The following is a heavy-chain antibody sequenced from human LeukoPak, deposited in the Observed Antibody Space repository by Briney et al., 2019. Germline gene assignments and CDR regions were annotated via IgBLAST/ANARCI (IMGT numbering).Heavy chain of an antibody. J-gene: IGHJ4*02. CDR2: ISWNSGSI. CDR3: ARGRYYDSSGYFDY. Sequence: PGGSLRLSCAASGFTFSSYAMHWVRQAPGKGLEWVSGISWNSGSIGYADSVKGRFTISRDNAKNSLYLQMNSLRAEDTALYYCARGRYYDSSGYFDYWGQGTLVTVSS. D-gene: IGHD3-22*01. V-gene: IGHV3-9*01. CDR1: GFTFSSYA.